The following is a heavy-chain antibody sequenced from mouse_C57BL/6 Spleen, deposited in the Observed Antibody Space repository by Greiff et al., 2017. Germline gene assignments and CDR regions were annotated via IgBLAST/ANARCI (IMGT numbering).Heavy chain of an antibody. CDR2: IYPGDGDT. D-gene: IGHD1-2*01. J-gene: IGHJ3*01. CDR1: GYAFSSYW. V-gene: IGHV1-80*01. CDR3: ARSGTTGTRFAY. Sequence: VQLQESGAELVKPGASVKISCKASGYAFSSYWMNWVKQRPGKGLEWIGQIYPGDGDTNYNGKFKGKATLTADKSSSTAYMQLSSLTSEDSAVYFCARSGTTGTRFAYWGQGTLVTVSA.